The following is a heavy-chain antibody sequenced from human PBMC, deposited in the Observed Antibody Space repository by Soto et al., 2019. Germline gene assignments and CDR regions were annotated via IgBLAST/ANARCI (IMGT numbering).Heavy chain of an antibody. CDR3: ARCSSFWYCDY. Sequence: QVQLQESGPGLVKPSQTLSLTCTVSGGSISSGNYYWSWIRQPPGKGLEWIGYIYYSGNTYYSPSLRSRVTISVDTSKNQFSLKLSSVTVADTAVYYCARCSSFWYCDYWGQGTLVTVSS. V-gene: IGHV4-30-4*01. CDR1: GGSISSGNYY. D-gene: IGHD6-13*01. CDR2: IYYSGNT. J-gene: IGHJ4*02.